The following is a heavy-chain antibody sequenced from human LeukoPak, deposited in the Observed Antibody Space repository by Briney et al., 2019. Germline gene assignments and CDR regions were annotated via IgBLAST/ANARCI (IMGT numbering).Heavy chain of an antibody. D-gene: IGHD3-10*01. CDR3: ARASVRGFMGYSNWFDP. J-gene: IGHJ5*02. CDR1: GYTFTNYV. Sequence: ASVKVSCKASGYTFTNYVISWVRQAPGQGLEWMGWINGYNGNTDYAQKVQGRVTMTTDTSTTTAYMELRSLRFDDTAVYYCARASVRGFMGYSNWFDPWGQGTLVTVSS. CDR2: INGYNGNT. V-gene: IGHV1-18*01.